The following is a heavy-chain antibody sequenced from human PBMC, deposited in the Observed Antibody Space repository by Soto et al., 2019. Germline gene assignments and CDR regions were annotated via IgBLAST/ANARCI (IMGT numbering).Heavy chain of an antibody. CDR3: ARDGVPNYDFWSGHIEGESPYNWFDP. V-gene: IGHV3-33*01. D-gene: IGHD3-3*01. Sequence: QVQLVESGGGVVQPGRSLRLSCAASGFTFSSYGMHWVRQAPGKGLEWVAVIWYEGSKKYYADSVKGRFTISRDNSKNTLYLYMNSLRAEDTAVYYCARDGVPNYDFWSGHIEGESPYNWFDPWGQGTLVTVSS. CDR1: GFTFSSYG. J-gene: IGHJ5*02. CDR2: IWYEGSKK.